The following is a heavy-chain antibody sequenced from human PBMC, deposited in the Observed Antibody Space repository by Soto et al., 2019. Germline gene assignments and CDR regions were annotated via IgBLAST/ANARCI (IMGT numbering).Heavy chain of an antibody. D-gene: IGHD2-15*01. CDR1: GYRCMKYG. CDR3: AREASVMIQAAQPSRFDS. J-gene: IGHJ4*02. CDR2: ISPYSGYT. V-gene: IGHV1-18*01. Sequence: GXSVKVACKGCGYRCMKYGINWVRQAPGQGLEWVGWISPYSGYTHSAQKFHGRLTLTTDTAASTAYMELRILRSADTALYYCAREASVMIQAAQPSRFDSWGQGTLVTVSS.